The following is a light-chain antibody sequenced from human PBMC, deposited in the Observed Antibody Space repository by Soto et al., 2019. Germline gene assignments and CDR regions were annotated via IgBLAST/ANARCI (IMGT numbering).Light chain of an antibody. CDR3: QHYDNVPLT. CDR1: QDISNY. Sequence: DIQMTQSPSSLSASVGDRVTITCQASQDISNYLNWYQQKPGKAPKLLIYDASNLETGVPSRFSGSGSGTDSTFTISSLQSEDIATYYCQHYDNVPLTFGPGTKVDIK. J-gene: IGKJ3*01. CDR2: DAS. V-gene: IGKV1-33*01.